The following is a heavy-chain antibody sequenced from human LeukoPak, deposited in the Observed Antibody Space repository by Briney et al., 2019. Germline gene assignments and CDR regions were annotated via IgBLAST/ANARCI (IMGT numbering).Heavy chain of an antibody. CDR2: INHSGST. J-gene: IGHJ4*02. V-gene: IGHV4-34*01. D-gene: IGHD3-22*01. CDR1: GGSFSGYY. CDR3: AREIGYDSSGFDY. Sequence: PSETLSLTCAVYGGSFSGYYWSWIRQPPGKGLEWIGEINHSGSTNYNPSLKSRVTISVDTSKNQFSLKLSSVTAADTAVYYCAREIGYDSSGFDYWGQGTLVTVSS.